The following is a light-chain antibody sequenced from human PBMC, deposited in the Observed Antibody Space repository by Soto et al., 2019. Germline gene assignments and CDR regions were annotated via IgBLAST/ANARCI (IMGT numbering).Light chain of an antibody. J-gene: IGKJ3*01. V-gene: IGKV3-20*01. CDR1: QSVTSSY. CDR2: GAS. Sequence: EIVLTQSPGTLSLSPGERATLSCRASQSVTSSYLAWYQQQPGQAPRLLIDGASSRSTGIPDRFSGSGSGTDFTLTISRLEPEDFAVYYCQQYGRSPFTFGPGTKVDIK. CDR3: QQYGRSPFT.